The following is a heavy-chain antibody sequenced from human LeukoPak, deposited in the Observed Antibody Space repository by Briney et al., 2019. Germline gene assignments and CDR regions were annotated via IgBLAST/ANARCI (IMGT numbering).Heavy chain of an antibody. J-gene: IGHJ4*02. D-gene: IGHD2-15*01. Sequence: PGGALRLSCAASVFSFSHFGMHWVREAPGKGLEWVAFIWGDGDKKYFADSLKGRLTISRDNSKNMLFLQVSSLRTEDTAVYYCAKDGYCSGGACYAWHFDSWGLGTLVTVSS. V-gene: IGHV3-30*02. CDR3: AKDGYCSGGACYAWHFDS. CDR1: VFSFSHFG. CDR2: IWGDGDKK.